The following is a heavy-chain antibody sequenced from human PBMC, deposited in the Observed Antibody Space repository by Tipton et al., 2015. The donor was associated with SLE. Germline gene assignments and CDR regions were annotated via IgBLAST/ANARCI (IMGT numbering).Heavy chain of an antibody. V-gene: IGHV4-61*02. J-gene: IGHJ3*02. CDR1: GDSISSSNYY. D-gene: IGHD3-16*02. Sequence: GLVKPSETLSLTCTVSGDSISSSNYYWSWIRQPAGKGLEWIGRIYTSGSTNYNPSLKSRVTISVDTSKNQFSLKLSSVTAADTAVYYCARDSSKLSHAFDIWGQGTMVTVSS. CDR3: ARDSSKLSHAFDI. CDR2: IYTSGST.